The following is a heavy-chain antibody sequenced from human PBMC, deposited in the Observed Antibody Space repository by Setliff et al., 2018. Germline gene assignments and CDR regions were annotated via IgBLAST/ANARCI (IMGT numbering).Heavy chain of an antibody. Sequence: PGESLKISCAASGFTFSSYWMSWVRQAPGKGLEWVANINEDGSEKYYVDSVKGRFTISRDNAKNSLYLQMNSLRLEDTAVYYCARDGYPGTSWGQGTLVTVSS. CDR2: INEDGSEK. V-gene: IGHV3-7*03. J-gene: IGHJ5*02. CDR3: ARDGYPGTS. D-gene: IGHD2-2*03. CDR1: GFTFSSYW.